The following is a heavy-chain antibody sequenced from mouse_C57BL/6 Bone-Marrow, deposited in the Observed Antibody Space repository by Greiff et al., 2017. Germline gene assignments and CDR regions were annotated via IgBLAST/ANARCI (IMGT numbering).Heavy chain of an antibody. Sequence: QVQLQQPGAELVMPGASVKLSCKASGYTFTSYWMHWVKQRPGQGLEWIGEIDPSDSSTNYNQKFKGKSTLTVDKSSSTAYMQLSSLTSEDSAVYYCAREGHCSSYDWYFDVWGTGTTVTVSS. V-gene: IGHV1-69*01. CDR2: IDPSDSST. J-gene: IGHJ1*03. D-gene: IGHD1-1*01. CDR1: GYTFTSYW. CDR3: AREGHCSSYDWYFDV.